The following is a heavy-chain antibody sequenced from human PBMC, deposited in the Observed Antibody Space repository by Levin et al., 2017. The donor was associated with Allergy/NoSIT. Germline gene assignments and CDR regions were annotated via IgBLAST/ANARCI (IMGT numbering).Heavy chain of an antibody. CDR3: AQTYYDILTGYSYFDY. CDR1: GGSISSGDYY. CDR2: IYYSGST. D-gene: IGHD3-9*01. Sequence: SCTVSGGSISSGDYYWSWIRQPPGKGLEWIGYIYYSGSTYYNPSLKSRVTISVDTSKNQFSLKLSSVTAADTAVYYCAQTYYDILTGYSYFDYWGQGTLVTVSS. V-gene: IGHV4-30-4*01. J-gene: IGHJ4*02.